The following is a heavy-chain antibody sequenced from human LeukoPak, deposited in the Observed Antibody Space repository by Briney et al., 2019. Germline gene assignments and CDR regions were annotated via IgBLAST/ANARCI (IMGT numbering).Heavy chain of an antibody. V-gene: IGHV3-30-3*01. Sequence: GGSLRPSCAASGFAFSISAINWVRQAPGKGLEWVAVISYDGSNKYYADSVKGRFTISRDNSKNTLYLQMNSLRAEDTAVYYCARMELNGMDVWGQGTTVTVSS. D-gene: IGHD1-26*01. J-gene: IGHJ6*02. CDR1: GFAFSISA. CDR3: ARMELNGMDV. CDR2: ISYDGSNK.